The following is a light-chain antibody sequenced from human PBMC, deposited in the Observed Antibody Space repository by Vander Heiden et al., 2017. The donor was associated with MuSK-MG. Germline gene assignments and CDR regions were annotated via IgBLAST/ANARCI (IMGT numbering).Light chain of an antibody. Sequence: AIQLTQSPSSLSASVGDRVIIPCRARQCITRAFAWLQQKPGKPPKLLIFDVSSLERGVPSRFRGSGSGTDFTLTITSLQPEDFATYYCHQVDSYPWTLGQGTKVEIK. CDR1: QCITRA. CDR3: HQVDSYPWT. V-gene: IGKV1-13*02. CDR2: DVS. J-gene: IGKJ1*01.